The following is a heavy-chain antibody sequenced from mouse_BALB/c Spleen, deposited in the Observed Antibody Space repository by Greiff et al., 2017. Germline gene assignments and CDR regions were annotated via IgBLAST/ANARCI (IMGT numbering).Heavy chain of an antibody. CDR1: GFTFSSYG. Sequence: DVHLVESGGDLVKPGGSLKLSCAASGFTFSSYGMSWVRQTPDKRLEWVATISSGGSYTYYPDSVKGRFTISRDNAKNTLYLQMSSLKSEDTAMYYCASYSRYFDVWGAGTTVTVSS. CDR2: ISSGGSYT. D-gene: IGHD2-12*01. CDR3: ASYSRYFDV. V-gene: IGHV5-6*01. J-gene: IGHJ1*01.